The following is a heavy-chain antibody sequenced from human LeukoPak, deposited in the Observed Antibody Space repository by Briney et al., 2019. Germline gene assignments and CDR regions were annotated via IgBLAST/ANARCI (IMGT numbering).Heavy chain of an antibody. CDR3: ASGPGGYGGNPPLDY. D-gene: IGHD4-23*01. Sequence: SETLSLTCTLSGGSISRGGYYWSWFRQPPGKGLEWIGYIYYSGSTYYNPSLKSRVTISLDTSKNQFSLILSSVTAAYTAVYYCASGPGGYGGNPPLDYWGQGTLVIVSS. V-gene: IGHV4-31*03. CDR1: GGSISRGGYY. CDR2: IYYSGST. J-gene: IGHJ4*02.